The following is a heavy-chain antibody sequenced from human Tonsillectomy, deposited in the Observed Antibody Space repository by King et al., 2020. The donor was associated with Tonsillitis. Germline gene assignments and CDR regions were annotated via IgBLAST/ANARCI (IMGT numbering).Heavy chain of an antibody. J-gene: IGHJ2*01. CDR1: GGSISSGGDS. CDR3: ARGYYYGSGSYDWYFDL. Sequence: QLQESGSGLVKPSQTLSLTCAVSGGSISSGGDSWSWIRQPPGKGLGWIEYIYHSGSTYYNPSLKSRVTISVDRSKNLFSLKLSSVTAADTAVYYCARGYYYGSGSYDWYFDLWGRGTLVTVSS. V-gene: IGHV4-30-2*01. D-gene: IGHD3-10*01. CDR2: IYHSGST.